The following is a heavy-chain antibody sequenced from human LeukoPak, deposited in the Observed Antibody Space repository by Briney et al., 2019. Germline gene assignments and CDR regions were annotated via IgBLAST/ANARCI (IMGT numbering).Heavy chain of an antibody. CDR3: ARLIKTSSIAAAGDGWFDP. CDR2: IYQSGST. J-gene: IGHJ5*02. D-gene: IGHD6-13*01. Sequence: PSETLSLTCAVSGYSISSGYYWGWIRQPPGKGLERIGSIYQSGSTYYNPSLKSRGTLPVDTPKNQFSLKLSSVTAADTAVYYCARLIKTSSIAAAGDGWFDPWGQGTLVTVSS. CDR1: GYSISSGYY. V-gene: IGHV4-38-2*01.